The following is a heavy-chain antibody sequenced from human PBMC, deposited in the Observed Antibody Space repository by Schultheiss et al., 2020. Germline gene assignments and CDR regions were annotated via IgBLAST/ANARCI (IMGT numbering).Heavy chain of an antibody. CDR1: GFTFSSYS. Sequence: GGSLRLSCAASGFTFSSYSMNWVRQAPGKGLEWVSSISSSSSYIYYADSVKGRFTISRDNAKNSLYLQMNSLRAEDTAVYYCARPSDYGDYVLDYWGQGTLVTVSS. D-gene: IGHD4-17*01. J-gene: IGHJ4*02. V-gene: IGHV3-21*01. CDR3: ARPSDYGDYVLDY. CDR2: ISSSSSYI.